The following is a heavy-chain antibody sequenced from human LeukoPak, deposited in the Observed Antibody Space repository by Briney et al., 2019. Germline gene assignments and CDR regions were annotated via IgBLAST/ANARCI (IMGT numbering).Heavy chain of an antibody. Sequence: QPGGSLRLSCAASGFTFSSYEMNWVRQAPGKGLEWVSYISSSGSTIYYADSEKGRFTIARDNATNSLYLQMNSLRAEDTAVYYCARENRWITMREDAFDIWGRGTMVTVSS. CDR3: ARENRWITMREDAFDI. V-gene: IGHV3-48*03. CDR2: ISSSGSTI. CDR1: GFTFSSYE. J-gene: IGHJ3*02. D-gene: IGHD3-22*01.